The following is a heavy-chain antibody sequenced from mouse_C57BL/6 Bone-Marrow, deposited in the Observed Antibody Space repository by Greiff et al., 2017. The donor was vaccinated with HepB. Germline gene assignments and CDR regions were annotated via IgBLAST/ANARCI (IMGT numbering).Heavy chain of an antibody. D-gene: IGHD1-1*01. CDR1: GYTFTSYD. Sequence: VHLVESGPELVKPGASVKLSCKASGYTFTSYDINWVKQRPGQGLEWIGWIYPRDGSTKYNEKFKGKATLTVDTSSSTAYMELHSLTSEDSAVYFCARCDYYGSSYWYFDVWGTGTTVTVSS. CDR2: IYPRDGST. CDR3: ARCDYYGSSYWYFDV. J-gene: IGHJ1*03. V-gene: IGHV1-85*01.